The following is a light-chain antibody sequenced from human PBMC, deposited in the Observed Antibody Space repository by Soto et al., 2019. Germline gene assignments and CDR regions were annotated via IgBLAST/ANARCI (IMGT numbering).Light chain of an antibody. J-gene: IGKJ4*01. Sequence: EIVLTQSPVTLSLSQGERATLSCSASQSVSSSYLAWYQQKPGLAPRLLIYDASSRAAGIPARFSGSGSGTDFTLTISSLEPEDFAVYYCQQRSNWPLTFGGGTKVDIK. CDR2: DAS. CDR1: QSVSSSY. CDR3: QQRSNWPLT. V-gene: IGKV3D-20*02.